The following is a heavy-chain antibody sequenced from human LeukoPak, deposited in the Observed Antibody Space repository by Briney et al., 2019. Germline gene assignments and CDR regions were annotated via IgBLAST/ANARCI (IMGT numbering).Heavy chain of an antibody. CDR3: ARDPRGGSGTFDI. V-gene: IGHV1-46*01. CDR1: GHTFLNYY. CDR2: INASGGGT. J-gene: IGHJ3*02. Sequence: ASVTVSFLASGHTFLNYYMHWLRPAPGQRLEGVGIINASGGGTTYAQKFQGRVTMTRDTSTSTVYMELSSLRSEDTAVYYCARDPRGGSGTFDIWGQGTMVTVSS. D-gene: IGHD3-10*01.